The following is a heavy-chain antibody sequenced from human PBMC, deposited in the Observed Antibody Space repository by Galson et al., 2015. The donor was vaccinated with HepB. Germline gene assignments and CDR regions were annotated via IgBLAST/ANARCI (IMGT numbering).Heavy chain of an antibody. Sequence: SLRLSCAASGFTFSSYAMSWVRQAPGKGLEWVSAISGSGGSTYYADSVKGRFTISRDNSKNTLYLQMNSLRAEDTAVYYCAKDSEGYYYYYYGMDVWGQGTTVTVSS. CDR2: ISGSGGST. CDR3: AKDSEGYYYYYYGMDV. J-gene: IGHJ6*02. CDR1: GFTFSSYA. V-gene: IGHV3-23*01.